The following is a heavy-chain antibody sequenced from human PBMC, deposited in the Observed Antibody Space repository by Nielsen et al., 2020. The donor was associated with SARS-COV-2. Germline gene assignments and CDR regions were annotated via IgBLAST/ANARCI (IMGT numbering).Heavy chain of an antibody. CDR3: AKRRAVFMLTFGGEGAMDV. CDR2: IPYDGSKT. D-gene: IGHD3-16*01. Sequence: GQSLNISCAASAFTFTNYGFYWVRQAPGKRLEWVPSIPYDGSKTYYADSLTGRFTVSSDTSKNTVYLQMNSLSVEDTAVYYCAKRRAVFMLTFGGEGAMDVWGQGTTVSVSS. CDR1: AFTFTNYG. V-gene: IGHV3-30*18. J-gene: IGHJ6*02.